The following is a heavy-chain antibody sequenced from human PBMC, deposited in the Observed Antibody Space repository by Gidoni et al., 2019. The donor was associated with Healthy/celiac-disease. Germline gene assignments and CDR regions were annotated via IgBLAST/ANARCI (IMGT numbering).Heavy chain of an antibody. CDR3: ATDSSGDWGGGRAFDI. CDR2: IKQEGSEK. CDR1: VFTFSSYW. Sequence: EVQLVESGGGLVQPGGSLRLSCAASVFTFSSYWMSWVRQAPGKGLEWVANIKQEGSEKYYVDSGKGRFTISRDNAKNSLYLQMNSLRAEDTAVYYCATDSSGDWGGGRAFDIWGQGTMVTVSS. J-gene: IGHJ3*02. D-gene: IGHD3-22*01. V-gene: IGHV3-7*01.